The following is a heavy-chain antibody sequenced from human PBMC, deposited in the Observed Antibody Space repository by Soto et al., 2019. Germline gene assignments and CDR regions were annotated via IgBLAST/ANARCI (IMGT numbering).Heavy chain of an antibody. CDR2: IYYSGST. Sequence: LSLTCTVSGGSISSYYWSWIRQPPGKGLEWIGYIYYSGSTNYNPSLKSRVTISVDTSKNQFSLKLSSVTAADTAVYYCARDSSSSWYGGAFDIWGQGTMVTVSS. D-gene: IGHD6-13*01. CDR1: GGSISSYY. J-gene: IGHJ3*02. CDR3: ARDSSSSWYGGAFDI. V-gene: IGHV4-59*01.